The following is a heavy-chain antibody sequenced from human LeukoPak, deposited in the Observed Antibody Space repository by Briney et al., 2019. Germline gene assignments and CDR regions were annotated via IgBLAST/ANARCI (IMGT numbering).Heavy chain of an antibody. CDR2: INPNSGGT. CDR1: GYTFTGYY. D-gene: IGHD5-18*01. V-gene: IGHV1-2*02. CDR3: ARDWGRGYSYGFDY. Sequence: ASVKVSCKASGYTFTGYYMHWVRQAPGQGLEWMGWINPNSGGTNYAQKFQGRVTMTRDTSISTAYMELSRLRSDDTAVYYCARDWGRGYSYGFDYWGQGTLVTVSS. J-gene: IGHJ4*02.